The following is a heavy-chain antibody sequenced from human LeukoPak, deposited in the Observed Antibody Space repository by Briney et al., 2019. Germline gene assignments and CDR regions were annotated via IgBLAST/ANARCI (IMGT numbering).Heavy chain of an antibody. V-gene: IGHV4-59*01. CDR2: IFYSGST. Sequence: SGTLSLTCTVSGGSISSYYWSWIRQPPGKGLDWIGFIFYSGSTHYNPSLKSRVTMSVDTSKSQFSLKLSSVTAADTAVYYCAKSSLFCSSVSCSYYFDSWGQGTRVTVSS. CDR1: GGSISSYY. D-gene: IGHD2-2*01. CDR3: AKSSLFCSSVSCSYYFDS. J-gene: IGHJ4*02.